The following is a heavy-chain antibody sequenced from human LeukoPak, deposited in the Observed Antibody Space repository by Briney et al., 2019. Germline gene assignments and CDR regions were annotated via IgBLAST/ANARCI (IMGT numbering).Heavy chain of an antibody. CDR2: IHDSGST. CDR3: ARQWPTAFDY. V-gene: IGHV4-39*01. CDR1: GGSISSSSYY. J-gene: IGHJ4*02. Sequence: LETLSLTCTVSGGSISSSSYYWGWIRQPPGTGLEWIGTIHDSGSTYYNPSLKSRVTISVDTSKNQFSLKLKSVTAADTAVYYCARQWPTAFDYWGQGTLVTVSS. D-gene: IGHD1-26*01.